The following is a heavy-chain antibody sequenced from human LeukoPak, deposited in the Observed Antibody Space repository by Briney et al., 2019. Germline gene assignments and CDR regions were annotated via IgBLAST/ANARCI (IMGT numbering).Heavy chain of an antibody. CDR1: GLIFTNYE. V-gene: IGHV3-48*03. J-gene: IGHJ4*02. D-gene: IGHD4-11*01. CDR2: ISSSGSTI. Sequence: TGGSLRLSCAPSGLIFTNYEMIWVRQARGKGLVWISYISSSGSTIYHGDSVKGRFTMSRDNAKNSVHLQMNSLRAEDTAVYYCARETLYSDYEGNYIDYWGQGTLVTVSS. CDR3: ARETLYSDYEGNYIDY.